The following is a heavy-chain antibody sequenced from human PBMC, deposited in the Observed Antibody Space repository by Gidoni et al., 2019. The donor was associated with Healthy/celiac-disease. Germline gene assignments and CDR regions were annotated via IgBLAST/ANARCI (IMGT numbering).Heavy chain of an antibody. Sequence: EVQLVESGGGLVQPGRSLRLSVAASGFTFDDYAMHWVRQAPGKGLEWVSGISWNSGSIGYADSVKGRFTISRDNAKNSLYLQMNSLRAEDTALYYCAKDLGGGAPNLDAFDIWGQGTMVTVSS. CDR1: GFTFDDYA. J-gene: IGHJ3*02. CDR2: ISWNSGSI. D-gene: IGHD2-21*01. CDR3: AKDLGGGAPNLDAFDI. V-gene: IGHV3-9*01.